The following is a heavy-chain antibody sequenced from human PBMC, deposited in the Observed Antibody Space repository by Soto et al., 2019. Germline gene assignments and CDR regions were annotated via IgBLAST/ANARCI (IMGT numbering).Heavy chain of an antibody. CDR1: GFTFSSYW. D-gene: IGHD5-18*01. V-gene: IGHV3-7*05. CDR3: ASGYSYGYRDY. J-gene: IGHJ4*02. Sequence: GGSLRLSCAASGFTFSSYWMSWVRQAPGKGLEWVANIKQDGSEKYYVDSVKGRFTISRDNAKNSLYLQMNSLRAEDTAVYYCASGYSYGYRDYWGQGTLVTVSS. CDR2: IKQDGSEK.